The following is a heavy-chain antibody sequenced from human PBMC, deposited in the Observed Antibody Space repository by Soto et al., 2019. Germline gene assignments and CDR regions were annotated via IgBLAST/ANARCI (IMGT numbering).Heavy chain of an antibody. D-gene: IGHD4-17*01. CDR1: GASISGYH. CDR3: ARNYGDYVDY. V-gene: IGHV4-59*08. J-gene: IGHJ4*02. Sequence: PSETLSLTCTVSGASISGYHWSWIRQPPGKGLECLGYISYSGATNYNPSLKSRVTMSIDTSKKQFSLKLSSVTAADTAVYYCARNYGDYVDYWGQGTLVTVSS. CDR2: ISYSGAT.